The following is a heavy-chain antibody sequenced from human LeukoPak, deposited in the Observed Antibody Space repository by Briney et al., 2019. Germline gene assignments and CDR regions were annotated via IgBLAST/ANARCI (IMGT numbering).Heavy chain of an antibody. CDR3: ARGGGPDSSWYPGYYYYGMDV. Sequence: ASVKVSCKASGYTFTGYYMHWVRQAPGQGLEWMGWINPNSGGTNYAQEFQGRVTMTRDTSISTAYMELSRLRSDDTAVYYCARGGGPDSSWYPGYYYYGMDVWGQGTTVTVSS. V-gene: IGHV1-2*02. CDR1: GYTFTGYY. J-gene: IGHJ6*02. D-gene: IGHD6-13*01. CDR2: INPNSGGT.